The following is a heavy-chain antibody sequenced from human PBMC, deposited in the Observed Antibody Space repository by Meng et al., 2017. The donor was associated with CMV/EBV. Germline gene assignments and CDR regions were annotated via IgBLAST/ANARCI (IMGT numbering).Heavy chain of an antibody. CDR3: ARRGSSGWPYYYGMDV. D-gene: IGHD6-19*01. CDR2: MNPNSGNT. CDR1: GYTFTSYY. J-gene: IGHJ6*02. Sequence: ASVKVSCKASGYTFTSYYMHWVRQAPGQGLEWMGWMNPNSGNTGYAQKFQGRVTITRNTSISTAYMELSSLRSEDTAVYYCARRGSSGWPYYYGMDVWGQGTTVTVSS. V-gene: IGHV1-8*03.